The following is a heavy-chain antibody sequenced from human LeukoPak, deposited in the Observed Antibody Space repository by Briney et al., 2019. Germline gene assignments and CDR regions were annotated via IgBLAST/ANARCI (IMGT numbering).Heavy chain of an antibody. J-gene: IGHJ4*02. Sequence: GGSLRLSCAASGFTFSNYAMTWVRQAPGKGLEWVSSISGSGGSTYYTDSVKGRFTISRDNSRSTVYLQMTSLRVEDAAVYYCAKDEDGSGSFGYWGQGTVVTVSP. CDR1: GFTFSNYA. CDR2: ISGSGGST. D-gene: IGHD3-10*01. CDR3: AKDEDGSGSFGY. V-gene: IGHV3-23*01.